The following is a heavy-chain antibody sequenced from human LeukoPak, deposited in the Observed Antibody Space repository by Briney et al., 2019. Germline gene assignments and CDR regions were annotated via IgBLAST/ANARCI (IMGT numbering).Heavy chain of an antibody. J-gene: IGHJ4*02. Sequence: GGSLRLSCAASGFTFSNYSMNWVRQAPGKGLEWVSSISSSSSYIYDADSVKGRFTISRDNAKNSLYLQMISLRAEDTAVYYCARDEIYYDILTGYRHFDYWGQGTLVTVFS. V-gene: IGHV3-21*06. CDR1: GFTFSNYS. CDR2: ISSSSSYI. D-gene: IGHD3-9*01. CDR3: ARDEIYYDILTGYRHFDY.